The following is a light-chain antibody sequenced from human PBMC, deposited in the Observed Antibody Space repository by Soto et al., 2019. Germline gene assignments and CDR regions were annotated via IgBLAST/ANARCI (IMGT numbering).Light chain of an antibody. CDR3: QQYNRYSWT. Sequence: DIQMTQSPSTLSASVEDRGTITCLASQSISSWLAWYQQKPGKAPKLLIYDASSLESGVPSRFSGSGSATEFTLTISSLQHDDFPTYYCQQYNRYSWTFGQGTKV. V-gene: IGKV1-5*01. J-gene: IGKJ1*01. CDR1: QSISSW. CDR2: DAS.